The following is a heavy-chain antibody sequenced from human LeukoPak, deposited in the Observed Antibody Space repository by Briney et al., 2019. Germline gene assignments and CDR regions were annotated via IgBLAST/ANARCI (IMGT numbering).Heavy chain of an antibody. CDR3: ATGRRYCSGGSCYSFIH. CDR1: GYTPTELS. CDR2: FDPEDGET. D-gene: IGHD2-15*01. V-gene: IGHV1-24*01. J-gene: IGHJ4*02. Sequence: ASVKVSCKVSGYTPTELSMHWVRQAPGKGLEWMGGFDPEDGETIYAQKFQGRVTMTEDTSTDTAYMELSSLRSEDTAVYYCATGRRYCSGGSCYSFIHWGQGTLVTVSS.